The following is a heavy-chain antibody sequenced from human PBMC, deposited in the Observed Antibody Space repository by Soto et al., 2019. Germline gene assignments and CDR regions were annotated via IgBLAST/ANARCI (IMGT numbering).Heavy chain of an antibody. CDR1: GFTFSSYG. D-gene: IGHD6-19*01. CDR2: IKQDGSEK. V-gene: IGHV3-7*02. CDR3: ARGEGSGWYWAPYYYGMDV. J-gene: IGHJ6*02. Sequence: PILSGADSGFTFSSYGMHWVGQAPGPGLEWVANIKQDGSEKYYVDSVKGRFTISRDNAKNSLYLQMNSLRAEDTAVYYCARGEGSGWYWAPYYYGMDVWGQGTTVTVSS.